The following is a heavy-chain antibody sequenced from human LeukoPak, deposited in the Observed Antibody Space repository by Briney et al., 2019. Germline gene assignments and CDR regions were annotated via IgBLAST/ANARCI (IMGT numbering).Heavy chain of an antibody. CDR3: ARSEDSSSQQYDY. J-gene: IGHJ4*02. CDR2: IVPIFGTA. Sequence: SVKVSCKASGGTFSSHAISWVRQAPGQGLEWMGRIVPIFGTANYAQKFQGRVTITTDESTSTAYMELSSLRSEDTAVYYCARSEDSSSQQYDYWGQGTLVTVSS. V-gene: IGHV1-69*05. D-gene: IGHD6-6*01. CDR1: GGTFSSHA.